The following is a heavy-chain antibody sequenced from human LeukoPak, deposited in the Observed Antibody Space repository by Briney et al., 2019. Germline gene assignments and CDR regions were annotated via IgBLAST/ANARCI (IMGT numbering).Heavy chain of an antibody. J-gene: IGHJ3*02. CDR1: GYTFTSYD. D-gene: IGHD3-16*01. Sequence: ASVKVSCKASGYTFTSYDINWVRQATGQGLEWMGWMNPNSGNTGYAQKFQGRVTITWNTSISTAYMELSSLRSEDTAVYYCARGELGTDAFDIWGQGTMVTVSS. CDR3: ARGELGTDAFDI. V-gene: IGHV1-8*03. CDR2: MNPNSGNT.